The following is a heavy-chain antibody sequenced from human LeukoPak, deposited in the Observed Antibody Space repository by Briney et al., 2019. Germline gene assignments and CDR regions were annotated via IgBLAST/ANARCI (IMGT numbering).Heavy chain of an antibody. D-gene: IGHD2-15*01. CDR2: ISSNGGNT. J-gene: IGHJ6*02. V-gene: IGHV3-64*04. CDR1: GFTFSDYA. Sequence: HPGGSLRLSCSASGFTFSDYAMFWVRQAPGKGLEYVSAISSNGGNTYYADSVKGRFTISRDNSKNTLYLQMNSLRAEDTAVYYCAKDSLPVLRGMDVWGQGTTVTVSS. CDR3: AKDSLPVLRGMDV.